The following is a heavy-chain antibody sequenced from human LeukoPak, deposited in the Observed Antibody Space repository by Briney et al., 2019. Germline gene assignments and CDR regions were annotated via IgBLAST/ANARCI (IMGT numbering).Heavy chain of an antibody. CDR2: IIPIFGTA. V-gene: IGHV1-69*13. Sequence: ASVKVSCKASGGTFSTYAINWVRQAPGQGLEWMGGIIPIFGTANYAQKFQGRVTITADESTSTAYMELSSLRSEDTAVYYCARPADGSGYFLGHFDYWGQGTLVTVSS. D-gene: IGHD3-22*01. J-gene: IGHJ4*02. CDR3: ARPADGSGYFLGHFDY. CDR1: GGTFSTYA.